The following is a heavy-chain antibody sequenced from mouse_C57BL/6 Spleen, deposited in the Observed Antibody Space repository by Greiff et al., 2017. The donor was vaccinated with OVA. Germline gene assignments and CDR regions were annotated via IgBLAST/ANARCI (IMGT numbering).Heavy chain of an antibody. J-gene: IGHJ4*01. CDR1: GYTFTSYG. CDR2: IYPRSGNT. V-gene: IGHV1-81*01. D-gene: IGHD2-5*01. CDR3: ARRDAYYSNPY. Sequence: QVQLQQSGAELARPGASVKLSCKASGYTFTSYGISWVKQRTGQGLEWIGEIYPRSGNTYYNEKFKGQATLTADKSSSTAYMELRSLTSEDSAVYFCARRDAYYSNPYWGQGTSVTVSS.